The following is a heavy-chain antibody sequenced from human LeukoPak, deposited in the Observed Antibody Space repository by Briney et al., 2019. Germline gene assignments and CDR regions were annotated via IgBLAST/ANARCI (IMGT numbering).Heavy chain of an antibody. Sequence: GGSLRLSCAASGFTFSSYAMHWVRQAPGKGLEWVAVISYDGSNKYYADSVKGRFTISRDNSKNTLYLQMNSLRAEDTAVYYCARDYWWNYDYWGQGTLVTVSS. J-gene: IGHJ4*02. CDR2: ISYDGSNK. V-gene: IGHV3-30-3*01. CDR1: GFTFSSYA. D-gene: IGHD1-7*01. CDR3: ARDYWWNYDY.